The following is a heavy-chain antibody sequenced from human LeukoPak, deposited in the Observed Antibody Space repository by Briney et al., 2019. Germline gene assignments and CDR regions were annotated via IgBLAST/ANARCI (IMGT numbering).Heavy chain of an antibody. J-gene: IGHJ6*03. CDR1: GYTFTGYY. D-gene: IGHD5-18*01. V-gene: IGHV1-2*02. Sequence: ASVKVSCKASGYTFTGYYIHWVRQAPGQGLEWMGWINPNSGATNYAQKFQGRVAMTRDTSTSTAYMELRSLRSDDTAVYYCAREYSYGRDYSYSYMGVWGKGTTVTVS. CDR2: INPNSGAT. CDR3: AREYSYGRDYSYSYMGV.